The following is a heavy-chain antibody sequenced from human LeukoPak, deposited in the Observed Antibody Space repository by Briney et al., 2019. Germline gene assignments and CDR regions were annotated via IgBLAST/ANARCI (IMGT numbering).Heavy chain of an antibody. CDR2: ISDSGGGT. D-gene: IGHD3-10*01. CDR3: ANGPRAFDY. Sequence: PGGSLRLSCAASGFTFSNNAMSWVRQAPGKGLEWVSAISDSGGGTYYADSVEGRFTISRDNSRNTPYLQMNSLRADDTAVYYCANGPRAFDYWGQGTLVTVSS. J-gene: IGHJ4*02. CDR1: GFTFSNNA. V-gene: IGHV3-23*01.